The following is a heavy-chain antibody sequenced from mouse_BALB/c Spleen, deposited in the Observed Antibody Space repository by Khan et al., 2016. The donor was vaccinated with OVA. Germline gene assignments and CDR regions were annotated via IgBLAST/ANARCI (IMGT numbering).Heavy chain of an antibody. CDR3: ARGNYYGSSSWFGY. J-gene: IGHJ3*01. V-gene: IGHV1-9*01. D-gene: IGHD1-1*01. Sequence: VQLQVSGAELMKPGASVKISCKATGYTFSSYWIEWVKQRPGHGLEWIGEILPGSGRNNYNEKFKGKATFTADTSSNTAYMKLSNLTSDDSSVYYCARGNYYGSSSWFGYWGQGTLVTVSA. CDR2: ILPGSGRN. CDR1: GYTFSSYW.